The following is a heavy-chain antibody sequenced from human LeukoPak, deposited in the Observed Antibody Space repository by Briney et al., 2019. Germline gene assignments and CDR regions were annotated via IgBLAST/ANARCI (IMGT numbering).Heavy chain of an antibody. D-gene: IGHD4-17*01. V-gene: IGHV3-23*01. CDR3: AKVGYGDLDH. Sequence: GGTLRLSCAASGFMFSSYAMTGVRQAPGKGLEWVSSISGSGEFTDYADSVKGRFTISRDNPENTVYLQMSSLRVDDTATYFCAKVGYGDLDHWGQGVLVPVSS. CDR2: ISGSGEFT. J-gene: IGHJ4*02. CDR1: GFMFSSYA.